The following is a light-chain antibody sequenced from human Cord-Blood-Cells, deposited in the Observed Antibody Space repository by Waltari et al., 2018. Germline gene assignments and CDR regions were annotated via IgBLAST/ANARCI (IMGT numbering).Light chain of an antibody. CDR3: QQYNSYPYT. J-gene: IGKJ2*01. Sequence: DLQMPQSPSTLSASVGDRVSITCRPSQSISSWLAWYPQKPGKAPKLLIYDASSLESGVPAKFSGSGSGTEFTLTISSLQPDDFATYYCQQYNSYPYTFGQGTKLEIK. CDR1: QSISSW. CDR2: DAS. V-gene: IGKV1-5*01.